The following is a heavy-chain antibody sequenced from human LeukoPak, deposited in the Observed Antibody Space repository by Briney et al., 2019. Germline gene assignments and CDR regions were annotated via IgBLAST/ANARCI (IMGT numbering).Heavy chain of an antibody. Sequence: SETLSLTCTVSGGSISSYYWSWIRQPPGEGLEWIGYIYYSGSTNYNPSLKSRVTISVDTSKNQFSLKLSSVTAADTAVYYCARRSRPHISDYWGQGTLVTVSS. CDR2: IYYSGST. D-gene: IGHD1-14*01. CDR1: GGSISSYY. J-gene: IGHJ4*02. V-gene: IGHV4-59*12. CDR3: ARRSRPHISDY.